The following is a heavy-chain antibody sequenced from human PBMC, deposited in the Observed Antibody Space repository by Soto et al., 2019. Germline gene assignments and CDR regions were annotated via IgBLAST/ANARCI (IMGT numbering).Heavy chain of an antibody. CDR1: GFTFSNYG. J-gene: IGHJ6*03. CDR2: IRSTGGTT. CDR3: AKGRTYCSGGSCYFDYYYFFMDV. D-gene: IGHD2-15*01. V-gene: IGHV3-23*01. Sequence: EVQLLESGGGLIQPGGSLRLSCAASGFTFSNYGMSWVRQAPGKGLEWISSIRSTGGTTYYADSVKGRFSISRDNSKNTLYLQMISLRAEDSAVYYCAKGRTYCSGGSCYFDYYYFFMDVWGKGTTVTVSS.